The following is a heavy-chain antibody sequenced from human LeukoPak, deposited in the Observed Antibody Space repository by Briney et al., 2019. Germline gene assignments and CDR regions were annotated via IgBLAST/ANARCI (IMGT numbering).Heavy chain of an antibody. CDR2: IYTSGST. Sequence: SETLSLTCTVSGGSISSYYWSWIRQPAGKGLEWIGRIYTSGSTNYNPSLKSRVTISVDTSKNQFSLKLSSVAAADTAVYYCARFSSDGYNLDYWGQGTLVTVSS. CDR1: GGSISSYY. J-gene: IGHJ4*02. D-gene: IGHD5-24*01. V-gene: IGHV4-4*07. CDR3: ARFSSDGYNLDY.